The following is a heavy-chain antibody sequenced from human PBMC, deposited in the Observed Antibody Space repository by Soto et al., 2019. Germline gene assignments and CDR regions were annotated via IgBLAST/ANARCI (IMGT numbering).Heavy chain of an antibody. CDR2: ISYDGSNK. CDR1: GFTFSSYD. D-gene: IGHD5-18*01. V-gene: IGHV3-30*18. Sequence: QVQLVESGGGVVQPGRSLRLSCAASGFTFSSYDMHWVRQAPGKGLEWVAVISYDGSNKYYADSVKGRFTISRDSSKNTLYLQMNSLRAEDTAVYYCAKDVGDGYNVVGRYYYYGMDVWGQGTTVTVSS. J-gene: IGHJ6*02. CDR3: AKDVGDGYNVVGRYYYYGMDV.